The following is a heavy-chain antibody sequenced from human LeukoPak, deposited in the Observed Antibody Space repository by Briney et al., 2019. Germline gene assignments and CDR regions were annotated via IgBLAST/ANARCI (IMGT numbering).Heavy chain of an antibody. CDR2: INHSGST. D-gene: IGHD6-13*01. CDR1: GGSFSGFY. Sequence: SETLSLTCAVHGGSFSGFYWTGMRQPPGKGVEGVGEINHSGSTNYNPSLKSRVTISVDTSKNQFSLKLSSVTAADTAVYYCARAPSTYSSSWYAYWGQGTLVTVSS. V-gene: IGHV4-34*01. CDR3: ARAPSTYSSSWYAY. J-gene: IGHJ4*02.